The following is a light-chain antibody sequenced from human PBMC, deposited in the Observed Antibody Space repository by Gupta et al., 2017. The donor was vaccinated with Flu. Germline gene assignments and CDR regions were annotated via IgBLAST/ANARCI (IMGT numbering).Light chain of an antibody. J-gene: IGLJ1*01. Sequence: QSVLSQPPSASGTPRQRVTISCSGNHSNIGPNYVDWYQQFPGTAPKLLIYRNHQRPSGVTDRISGSKSGTSASLGISGLRSEDEAEYYCAAWDDTLSAYVFGTGTQVTV. CDR1: HSNIGPNY. V-gene: IGLV1-47*01. CDR2: RNH. CDR3: AAWDDTLSAYV.